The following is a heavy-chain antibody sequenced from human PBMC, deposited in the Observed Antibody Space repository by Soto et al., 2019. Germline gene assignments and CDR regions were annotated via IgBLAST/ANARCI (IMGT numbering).Heavy chain of an antibody. CDR2: ISAYNGNT. CDR1: GYAFTSYG. D-gene: IGHD4-4*01. CDR3: ARHDYSNYQPYYYGMDF. Sequence: ASVKVSCKASGYAFTSYGISWVRQAPGQGLEWMGWISAYNGNTNYAQKLQGRVTMTTDTSTSTAYMELRSLRSDDTAVYYCARHDYSNYQPYYYGMDFWGQGTTVTVSS. V-gene: IGHV1-18*01. J-gene: IGHJ6*02.